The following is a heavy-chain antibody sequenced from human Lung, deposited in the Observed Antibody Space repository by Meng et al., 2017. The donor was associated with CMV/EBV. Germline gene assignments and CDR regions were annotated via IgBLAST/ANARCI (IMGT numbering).Heavy chain of an antibody. Sequence: XVXVSXXASGYTFTGYYMHWVRQAPGQGLEWMGWINPNSGGTNYAQKFQGRVTMTRDTSISTAYMELSRLRSDDTAVYYCARGYCSSTSCYTWMDYWGQGXLVTVSS. D-gene: IGHD2-2*02. CDR1: GYTFTGYY. J-gene: IGHJ4*02. CDR2: INPNSGGT. V-gene: IGHV1-2*02. CDR3: ARGYCSSTSCYTWMDY.